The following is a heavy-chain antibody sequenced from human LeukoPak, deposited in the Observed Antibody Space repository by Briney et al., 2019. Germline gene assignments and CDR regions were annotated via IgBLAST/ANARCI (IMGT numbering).Heavy chain of an antibody. CDR1: GYSFTSYW. J-gene: IGHJ4*02. V-gene: IGHV5-10-1*01. CDR2: IDPSDSYT. D-gene: IGHD2-15*01. CDR3: ARQGYCSGGSCYAALDY. Sequence: GESLKISCKGSGYSFTSYWISWVRQMPGKGLEWMGGIDPSDSYTNYSPSFQGHVTISADKSISTAYLQWSSLKASDTAMYYCARQGYCSGGSCYAALDYWGQGTLVTVSS.